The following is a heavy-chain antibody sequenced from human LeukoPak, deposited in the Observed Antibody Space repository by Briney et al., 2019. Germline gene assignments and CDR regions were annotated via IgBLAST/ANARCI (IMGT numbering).Heavy chain of an antibody. J-gene: IGHJ4*02. CDR2: INHSGST. Sequence: PSETLSLTCSVSGGSFSTYYWSWIRQPPGKGLEWIGEINHSGSTNYNPSLKSRVTISVDTSKNQFSLKLSSVTAADTAVYYCARGSYYGSGSYTFFDYWGQGTLVTVSS. CDR3: ARGSYYGSGSYTFFDY. CDR1: GGSFSTYY. D-gene: IGHD3-10*01. V-gene: IGHV4-34*01.